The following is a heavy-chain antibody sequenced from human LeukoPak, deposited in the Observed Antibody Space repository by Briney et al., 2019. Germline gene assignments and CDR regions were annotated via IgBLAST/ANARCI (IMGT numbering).Heavy chain of an antibody. CDR3: ASPEENSDYYFVY. Sequence: SLKVSCKASVGTFRNYAISWVRQAPGQGLEWMGGIIPLFGRAEYAQKFQGRVTITADESTRTVYLELSSLRSEDTAVYYCASPEENSDYYFVYWGQGTLVTVSS. V-gene: IGHV1-69*01. CDR1: VGTFRNYA. J-gene: IGHJ4*02. CDR2: IIPLFGRA. D-gene: IGHD4-11*01.